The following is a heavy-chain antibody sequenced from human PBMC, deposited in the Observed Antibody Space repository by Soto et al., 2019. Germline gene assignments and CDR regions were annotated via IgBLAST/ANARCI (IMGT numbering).Heavy chain of an antibody. V-gene: IGHV3-48*02. Sequence: GGSLRLSCAASGFTFSSYSMNWVRQAPGKGLEWVSYVSSSTIYYADSVKGRFTISRDNAKNSLYLQMNSLRDEDTAVYYCAREGYSYGPHYYYGMDVWGQGTTVTVSS. J-gene: IGHJ6*02. CDR2: VSSSTI. D-gene: IGHD5-18*01. CDR1: GFTFSSYS. CDR3: AREGYSYGPHYYYGMDV.